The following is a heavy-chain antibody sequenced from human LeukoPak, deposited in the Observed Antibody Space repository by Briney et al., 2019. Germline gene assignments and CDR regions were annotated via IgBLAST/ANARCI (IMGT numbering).Heavy chain of an antibody. D-gene: IGHD3-9*01. V-gene: IGHV4-34*01. CDR3: ATQAARYFDWQLDY. CDR2: INHSGST. CDR1: GGSFSGYY. J-gene: IGHJ4*02. Sequence: PSETLSLTCAVYGGSFSGYYWSWIRQPPGKGLEWIGEINHSGSTNYNPSLKSRVTISVDTPKNQFSLKLSSVTAADTAVYYCATQAARYFDWQLDYWGQGTLVTVSS.